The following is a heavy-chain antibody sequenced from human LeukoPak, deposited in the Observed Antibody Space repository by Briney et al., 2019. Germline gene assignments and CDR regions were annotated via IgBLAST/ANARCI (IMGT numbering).Heavy chain of an antibody. V-gene: IGHV4-61*02. J-gene: IGHJ4*02. D-gene: IGHD3-22*01. CDR3: ARVTTGGYYNY. Sequence: SETLFLTCTVSGGSISSGSYYRSWIRQPAGKGLEWIGRIYTSGSTNYNPSLKSRVTISLDTSENHFSLKLSSVTAADTAVYYCARVTTGGYYNYWGQGTLVTVSS. CDR2: IYTSGST. CDR1: GGSISSGSYY.